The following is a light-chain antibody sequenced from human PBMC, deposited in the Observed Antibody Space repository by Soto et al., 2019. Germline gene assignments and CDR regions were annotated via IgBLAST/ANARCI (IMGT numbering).Light chain of an antibody. Sequence: DIQMTQSPSSLSASVGDGVTITCRASHSISNQLNGYQQKPGKAPKLLIFATSSSQSGVPSRFSGSRSGPDFTLTISSLQPEDFATYYCQQSYSSPPTFGQGTKADI. V-gene: IGKV1-39*01. J-gene: IGKJ1*01. CDR1: HSISNQ. CDR2: ATS. CDR3: QQSYSSPPT.